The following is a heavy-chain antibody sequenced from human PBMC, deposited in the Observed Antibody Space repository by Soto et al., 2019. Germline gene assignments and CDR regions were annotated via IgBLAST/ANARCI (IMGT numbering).Heavy chain of an antibody. Sequence: PGESLKISCKGSGYSFTSYWITWVRQTPGKGLEWMGRIDPGDSNTHYSPSFQGHVTFSADTSITTAYLQWSSLKASDTAMYYCLRWGGYEYYFGMDVWGQGTTVTVSS. CDR3: LRWGGYEYYFGMDV. D-gene: IGHD2-15*01. V-gene: IGHV5-10-1*01. CDR2: IDPGDSNT. CDR1: GYSFTSYW. J-gene: IGHJ6*02.